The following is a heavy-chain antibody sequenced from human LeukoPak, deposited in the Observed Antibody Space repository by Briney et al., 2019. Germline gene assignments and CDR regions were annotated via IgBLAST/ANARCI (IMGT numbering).Heavy chain of an antibody. CDR3: ARDRGIEYYDFWSGYSL. CDR1: GYSLSSGYY. CDR2: IYYSGST. V-gene: IGHV4-61*01. J-gene: IGHJ4*02. Sequence: SETLSLTCTVSGYSLSSGYYWGWIRQPPGKGLEWIGYIYYSGSTNYNPSLKSRVTISVDTSKNQFSLKLSSVTAADTAVYYCARDRGIEYYDFWSGYSLWGQGTLVTVSS. D-gene: IGHD3-3*01.